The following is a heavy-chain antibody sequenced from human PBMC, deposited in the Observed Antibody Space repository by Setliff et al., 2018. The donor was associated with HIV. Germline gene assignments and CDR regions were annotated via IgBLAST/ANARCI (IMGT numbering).Heavy chain of an antibody. CDR3: ASYSGSYYFILHY. Sequence: WASVKVSCKASGYTFTSYGISWVRQAPGQGLEWMGGIIPVLGLSYYAQNFQGRVTITADESTSTAYMELSSLRSEDTAVYYCASYSGSYYFILHYWGQGTLVTVSS. V-gene: IGHV1-69*10. J-gene: IGHJ4*02. CDR1: GYTFTSYG. CDR2: IIPVLGLS. D-gene: IGHD1-26*01.